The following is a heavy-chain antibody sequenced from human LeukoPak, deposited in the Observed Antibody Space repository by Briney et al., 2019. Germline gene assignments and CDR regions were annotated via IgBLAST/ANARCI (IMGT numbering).Heavy chain of an antibody. D-gene: IGHD6-13*01. CDR3: ARHQDKLSSSWYVSYFDY. Sequence: PSETLSLTCTVSGGSISRSSYYWGWIRQPPGKGLEWIGSIYYSGSTYYNPSLKSRVTISVDTSKNQFSLKLSSVTAADTAVYYCARHQDKLSSSWYVSYFDYWGQGTLVTVSS. CDR2: IYYSGST. CDR1: GGSISRSSYY. J-gene: IGHJ4*02. V-gene: IGHV4-39*01.